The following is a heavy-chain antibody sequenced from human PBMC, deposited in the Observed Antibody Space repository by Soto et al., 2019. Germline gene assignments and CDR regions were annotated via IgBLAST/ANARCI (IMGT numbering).Heavy chain of an antibody. CDR1: GFTFSSYA. Sequence: EVQLLEPGGGLVQPGESLRLSCAASGFTFSSYAMSWVRQAPGKGLAWVSVISGSDDSTYYADSVKGRFTIYRDNSKNTLYLQMNSLRAEDTAVYYCAKRSSSSTFDYWGEGTLGTVSS. V-gene: IGHV3-23*01. J-gene: IGHJ4*02. CDR3: AKRSSSSTFDY. CDR2: ISGSDDST. D-gene: IGHD6-6*01.